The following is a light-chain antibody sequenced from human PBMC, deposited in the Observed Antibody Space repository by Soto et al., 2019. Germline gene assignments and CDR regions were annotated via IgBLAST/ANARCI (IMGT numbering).Light chain of an antibody. CDR3: QQRSNWLT. V-gene: IGKV3-11*01. J-gene: IGKJ4*01. CDR2: DAS. Sequence: EIVLTQSPATLSLSPGERATLSCRASQSVSSYFAWYQQKPGQAPRLLIHDASTRATGLPARFSGSGSGTDFTLTSSSLEPEDFAVYYCQQRSNWLTFGGGTRVEIK. CDR1: QSVSSY.